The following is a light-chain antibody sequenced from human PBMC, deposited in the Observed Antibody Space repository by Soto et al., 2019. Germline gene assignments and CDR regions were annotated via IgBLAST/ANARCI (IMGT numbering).Light chain of an antibody. CDR3: QQYETFSGT. Sequence: DIQTTQSPSTLSGSVGDRVTITCRASQTISSWLAWYQQKPGKAPKLLIYKASTLKSGVPSRFSGSGSGTEFTLTIASLQPDDFATYYCQQYETFSGTFGPGTKVDIK. CDR1: QTISSW. CDR2: KAS. V-gene: IGKV1-5*03. J-gene: IGKJ1*01.